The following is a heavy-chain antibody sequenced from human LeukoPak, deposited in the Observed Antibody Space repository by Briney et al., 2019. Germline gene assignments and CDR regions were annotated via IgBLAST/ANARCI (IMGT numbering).Heavy chain of an antibody. V-gene: IGHV4-4*07. J-gene: IGHJ4*02. Sequence: SETLSLTCTVSGGSISSYYWSWIRQPAGKGLEWIGRIYTSGSTNYNPSLKSRVTMSVDTSKNQFSLKLSSVTAADTAVYYCARGRDILTGYRYFDYWGQGTLVTVSS. CDR1: GGSISSYY. D-gene: IGHD3-9*01. CDR3: ARGRDILTGYRYFDY. CDR2: IYTSGST.